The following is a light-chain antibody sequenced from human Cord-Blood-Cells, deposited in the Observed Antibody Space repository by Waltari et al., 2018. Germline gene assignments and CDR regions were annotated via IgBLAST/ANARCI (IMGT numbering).Light chain of an antibody. V-gene: IGLV2-14*01. CDR2: DVS. J-gene: IGLJ2*01. CDR3: SSYTSSSTLVV. CDR1: SSDVGGYNY. Sequence: QSALTQPASVSGSPGQSITISCTGTSSDVGGYNYVSWYQQHPGKAPKLMIYDVSNRPSGVAKRFSCAKSGNTAALTISGLRAEDEADYYCSSYTSSSTLVVFGGGTKLTVL.